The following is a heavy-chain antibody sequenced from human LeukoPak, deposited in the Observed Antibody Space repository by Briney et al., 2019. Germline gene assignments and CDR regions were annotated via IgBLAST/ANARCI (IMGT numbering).Heavy chain of an antibody. V-gene: IGHV4-59*08. D-gene: IGHD3-10*01. CDR3: ARHEKLGQFDY. CDR2: VYYSGSA. J-gene: IGHJ4*02. Sequence: PSETLSLTCTVSSGSISSYYWSWIRQPPGKGLEWIGYVYYSGSANYNPSLKSRVTISVDTYKNQFSLKLSSVTAADTAVYYCARHEKLGQFDYWGQGPLVTVSS. CDR1: SGSISSYY.